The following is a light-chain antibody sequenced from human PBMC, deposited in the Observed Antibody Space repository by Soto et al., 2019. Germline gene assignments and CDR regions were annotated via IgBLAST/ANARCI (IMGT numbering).Light chain of an antibody. CDR2: SNN. CDR3: AAWDDSLNAFYV. V-gene: IGLV1-44*01. CDR1: SSNIGSNF. Sequence: QSVLTQPPSASGTPGQRVTISCSGSSSNIGSNFVNWYQQLPGTAPKLLIHSNNQRPSGVPDRFSGSKSGTSASLAISGLQSEDEADYYCAAWDDSLNAFYVFGTGTKVTVL. J-gene: IGLJ1*01.